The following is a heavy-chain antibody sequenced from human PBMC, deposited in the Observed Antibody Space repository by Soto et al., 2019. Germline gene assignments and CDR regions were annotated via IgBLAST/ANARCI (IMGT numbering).Heavy chain of an antibody. CDR1: GFTFSSYA. Sequence: EVQLLESGGGLVQPGGSLRLSCAASGFTFSSYAMSWVRQAPGKGLEWVSAISGSGGSTYYADSVKGRFTISRDNSKNTLYLQMNSLGAEDTAVYYCAKGRVVVAATPGDWFDPWGQGTLVTVSS. D-gene: IGHD2-15*01. J-gene: IGHJ5*02. V-gene: IGHV3-23*01. CDR2: ISGSGGST. CDR3: AKGRVVVAATPGDWFDP.